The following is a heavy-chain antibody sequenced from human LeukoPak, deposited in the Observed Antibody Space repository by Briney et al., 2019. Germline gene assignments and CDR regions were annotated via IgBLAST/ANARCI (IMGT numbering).Heavy chain of an antibody. V-gene: IGHV4-59*01. D-gene: IGHD5-18*01. CDR3: ARVRGYSYDSSDFDY. J-gene: IGHJ4*02. CDR2: IYYSGNT. CDR1: GDSISYYY. Sequence: PSETLSLTCTVSGDSISYYYWSWIRQPPGKGLEWIGKIYYSGNTNYNPSLKSRVTISVDTSKSQFSLKLSSVTAADTAVYYCARVRGYSYDSSDFDYWGQGTLVTVSS.